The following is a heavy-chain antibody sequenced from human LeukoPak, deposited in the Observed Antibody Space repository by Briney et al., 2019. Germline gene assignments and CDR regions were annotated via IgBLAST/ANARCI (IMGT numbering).Heavy chain of an antibody. D-gene: IGHD1-26*01. V-gene: IGHV3-66*01. J-gene: IGHJ4*02. CDR3: ARYSGSYPD. CDR2: IYSGGTT. CDR1: GFTVSGNY. Sequence: PGGSLRVSCAASGFTVSGNYMSWVRQAPGKGLEWVSLIYSGGTTYYADSVKGRFTISRDTSKNTLYLQMDSLKAEDTAVYYCARYSGSYPDWGQGTLVTVSS.